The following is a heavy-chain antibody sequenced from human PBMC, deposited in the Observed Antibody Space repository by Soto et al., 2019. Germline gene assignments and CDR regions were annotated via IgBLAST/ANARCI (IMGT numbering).Heavy chain of an antibody. J-gene: IGHJ4*02. V-gene: IGHV1-46*01. CDR1: GYTFTSYY. CDR3: ARVFEDGYDTVDY. Sequence: QVQLVQSGAEVKKPGASVKVSCKASGYTFTSYYMHWVRQAPGQGLEWMGIIHPSGGSTSYAQKLQGRVTMTRDTSTSTVYMELSSLRSEDTAVYYCARVFEDGYDTVDYWGQGTLVTVSS. CDR2: IHPSGGST. D-gene: IGHD5-12*01.